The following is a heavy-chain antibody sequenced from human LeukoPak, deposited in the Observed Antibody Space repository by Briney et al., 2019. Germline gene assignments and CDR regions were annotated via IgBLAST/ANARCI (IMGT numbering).Heavy chain of an antibody. V-gene: IGHV4-34*01. J-gene: IGHJ6*03. D-gene: IGHD5-18*01. CDR3: ARVGYSYVINDWSRTGLGAYPTKYYYHMDV. CDR1: GGPFSGYY. Sequence: SETLSLTCAVYGGPFSGYYWSWIRQPPGKGLEWIGEINHSGSTNYHPSLKSRVTISGDTSKNQFSLKLSSVTAADTAVYFCARVGYSYVINDWSRTGLGAYPTKYYYHMDVWGKGTTVTVSS. CDR2: INHSGST.